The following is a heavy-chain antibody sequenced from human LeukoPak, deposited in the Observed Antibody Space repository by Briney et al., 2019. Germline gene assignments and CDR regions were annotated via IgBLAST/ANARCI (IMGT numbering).Heavy chain of an antibody. CDR3: ARGHMLTGYYNFAWFDP. J-gene: IGHJ5*02. V-gene: IGHV3-13*01. CDR2: IGTAGDT. CDR1: GFTFSSYD. Sequence: GGSLRLSCAASGFTFSSYDMHWVRQATGKGPEWVSAIGTAGDTYYPGSVKGRFTISRENAKNSLYLHMNSLSAGDTAVYFCARGHMLTGYYNFAWFDPWGQGTLVTVSS. D-gene: IGHD3-9*01.